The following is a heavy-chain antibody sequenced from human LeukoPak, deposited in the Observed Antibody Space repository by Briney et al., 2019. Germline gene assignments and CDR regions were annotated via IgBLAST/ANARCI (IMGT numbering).Heavy chain of an antibody. CDR2: INHSGST. CDR1: GGSFSGYY. D-gene: IGHD3-10*01. CDR3: ARALRITMVRGVIGYFDY. V-gene: IGHV4-34*01. J-gene: IGHJ4*02. Sequence: SETLSLTCAVYGGSFSGYYWSWIRQPPGKGLEWIGEINHSGSTNYNPSLKSRVTISVDTSKNQFSLKLSSVTAADTAVYYCARALRITMVRGVIGYFDYWGQGTLVTVSS.